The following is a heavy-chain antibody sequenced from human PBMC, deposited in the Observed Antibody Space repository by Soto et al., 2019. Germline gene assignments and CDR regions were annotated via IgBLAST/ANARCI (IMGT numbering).Heavy chain of an antibody. Sequence: GASVKVSCKVSGYTLTELSMHWVRQAPGKGLEWMGGFDPEDGETIYAQKFQGRVTMTEDTSTDTAYMELSSLRSEDTAVYYCATDRMVRGVIEGYYYYGMDVWGQGTTVTVSS. V-gene: IGHV1-24*01. D-gene: IGHD3-10*01. CDR3: ATDRMVRGVIEGYYYYGMDV. CDR2: FDPEDGET. J-gene: IGHJ6*02. CDR1: GYTLTELS.